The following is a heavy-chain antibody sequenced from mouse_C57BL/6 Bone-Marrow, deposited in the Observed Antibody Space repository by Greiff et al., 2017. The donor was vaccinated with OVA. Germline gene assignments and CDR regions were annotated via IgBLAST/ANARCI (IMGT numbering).Heavy chain of an antibody. V-gene: IGHV5-4*01. J-gene: IGHJ2*01. CDR3: ARGNYYGSSSYYFDY. D-gene: IGHD1-1*01. CDR2: ISDGGSYT. CDR1: GFTFSSYA. Sequence: EVQRVESGGGLVKPGGSLKLSCAASGFTFSSYAMSWVRQTPEKRLEWVATISDGGSYTYYPDNVKGRFTISRDNAKNNLYLQMSHLKSEDTAMYYCARGNYYGSSSYYFDYWGQGTTLTVSS.